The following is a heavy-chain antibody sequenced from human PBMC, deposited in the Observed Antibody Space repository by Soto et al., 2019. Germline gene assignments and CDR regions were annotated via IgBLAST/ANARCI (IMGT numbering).Heavy chain of an antibody. V-gene: IGHV4-30-4*01. D-gene: IGHD1-26*01. CDR1: GGSISSGDYY. J-gene: IGHJ4*02. Sequence: PSETLSLTCTVSGGSISSGDYYWSWIRQPPGKGLEWIGYIYYSGSTYYNPSLKSRVTISVDTSKNQFSLKLSSVTAAVTAVYYCARATVGAPSLNYWGQGTLVTVSS. CDR3: ARATVGAPSLNY. CDR2: IYYSGST.